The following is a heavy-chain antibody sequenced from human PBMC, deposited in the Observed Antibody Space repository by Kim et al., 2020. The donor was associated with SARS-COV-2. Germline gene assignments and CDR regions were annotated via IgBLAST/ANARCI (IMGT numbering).Heavy chain of an antibody. CDR1: GYTFTSYG. D-gene: IGHD6-13*01. J-gene: IGHJ5*02. CDR2: ISAYNGNT. V-gene: IGHV1-18*01. Sequence: ASVKVSCKASGYTFTSYGISWVRQAPGQGLEWMGWISAYNGNTNYAQKLQGRVTMTTDTSTSTAYMELRSLRSDDTAVYYCARVVHSSSWQHYNWFDPWGQGTLVTVSS. CDR3: ARVVHSSSWQHYNWFDP.